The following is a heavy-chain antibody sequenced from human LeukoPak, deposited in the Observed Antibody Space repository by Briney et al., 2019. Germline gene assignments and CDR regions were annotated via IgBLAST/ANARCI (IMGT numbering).Heavy chain of an antibody. J-gene: IGHJ6*03. CDR3: ARDATTAVGWVYMDV. Sequence: PGGSLRLSCAASGFTFSSYEMNWVRQAPGKGLEWVSYISTSGFTIYYADSVKGRFTISRDNAENSVYLQMSSLTAEDTGLYYCARDATTAVGWVYMDVWGKGTTVTISS. CDR2: ISTSGFTI. D-gene: IGHD6-13*01. CDR1: GFTFSSYE. V-gene: IGHV3-48*03.